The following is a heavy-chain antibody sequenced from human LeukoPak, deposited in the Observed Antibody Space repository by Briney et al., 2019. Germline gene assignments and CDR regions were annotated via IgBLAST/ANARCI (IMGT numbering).Heavy chain of an antibody. CDR1: GFTFSSYE. D-gene: IGHD2/OR15-2a*01. J-gene: IGHJ4*02. Sequence: GGSLRLPCAASGFTFSSYEMNWVRQAPGKGLEWVSYIGSSGSTIYYADSVKVRFTISRDNAKNSLYLQMHSLRAEDTAVYPGAPSTTGDWGQGTLVTVSP. V-gene: IGHV3-48*03. CDR3: APSTTGD. CDR2: IGSSGSTI.